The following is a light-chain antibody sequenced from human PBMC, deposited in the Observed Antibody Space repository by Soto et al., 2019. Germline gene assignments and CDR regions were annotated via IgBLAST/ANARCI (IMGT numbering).Light chain of an antibody. Sequence: DRVMTQSPATPSVSPGERATLSCRASQSVSTNLAWYQQKPGEAPRLLVYGASTRATGIPARFSGSGSGTEFTLTISSLQSEDFAVYYCHQYNNWPPITFCQGTRLEIK. J-gene: IGKJ5*01. CDR1: QSVSTN. CDR2: GAS. V-gene: IGKV3-15*01. CDR3: HQYNNWPPIT.